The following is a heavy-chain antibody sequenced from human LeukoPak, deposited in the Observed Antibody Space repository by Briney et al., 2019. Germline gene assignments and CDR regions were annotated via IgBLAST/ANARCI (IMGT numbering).Heavy chain of an antibody. CDR1: GFTFTSSA. V-gene: IGHV1-58*01. CDR2: IVVGSGNT. CDR3: ARDHRITIFGVVNPYYYYYMDV. Sequence: ASVKVSCKASGFTFTSSAVQWVRQARGQRLEWIGWIVVGSGNTNYAQKFQERVTITRDMSTSTAYMELSSLRSEDTAVYYCARDHRITIFGVVNPYYYYYMDVWGKGTTVTVSS. J-gene: IGHJ6*03. D-gene: IGHD3-3*01.